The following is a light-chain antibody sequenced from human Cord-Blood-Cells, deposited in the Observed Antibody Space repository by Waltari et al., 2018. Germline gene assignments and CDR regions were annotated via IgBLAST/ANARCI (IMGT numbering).Light chain of an antibody. CDR3: QQYDNLPPYT. Sequence: DIQMTQSPSSLSASVGDRFTITCQASQDISNYLNWYQQKPGKAPKLLIYDASNLETGVPSRFSGSGSRTDFTFTISSLQPEDIATYYCQQYDNLPPYTFGQGTKLEIK. CDR2: DAS. V-gene: IGKV1-33*01. CDR1: QDISNY. J-gene: IGKJ2*01.